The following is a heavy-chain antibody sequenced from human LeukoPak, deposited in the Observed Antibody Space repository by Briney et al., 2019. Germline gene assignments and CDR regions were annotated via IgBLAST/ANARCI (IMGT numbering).Heavy chain of an antibody. CDR3: ARDVGLENYFDY. CDR2: IKQDGSEK. Sequence: GGSLRLSCAASGFTFSSYSMNRVRQAPGKGLEWVANIKQDGSEKYYVDSVKGRFTISRDNAKNSLYLQMNSLRAEDTAVYYCARDVGLENYFDYWGQGTLVTVSS. J-gene: IGHJ4*02. CDR1: GFTFSSYS. D-gene: IGHD1-26*01. V-gene: IGHV3-7*01.